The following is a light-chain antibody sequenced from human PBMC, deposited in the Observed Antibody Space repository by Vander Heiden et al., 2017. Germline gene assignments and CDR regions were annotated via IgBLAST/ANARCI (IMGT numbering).Light chain of an antibody. V-gene: IGKV1-5*03. CDR2: KAS. CDR3: QQYNSYSPIT. CDR1: QSISSW. J-gene: IGKJ2*01. Sequence: DIQMTQSPSTLSASVGDRVTITCRASQSISSWLAWYQQKPGKAPKLLIYKASSLESGVPSRFSGSGSGTEFTLTISSLQPDDFATCYCQQYNSYSPITFGQGTKLEIK.